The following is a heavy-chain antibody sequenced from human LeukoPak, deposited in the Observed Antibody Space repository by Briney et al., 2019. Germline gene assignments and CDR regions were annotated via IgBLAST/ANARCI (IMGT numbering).Heavy chain of an antibody. CDR1: GFTFSSYG. V-gene: IGHV3-30*18. CDR2: ISYDGSNK. J-gene: IGHJ4*02. D-gene: IGHD6-6*01. CDR3: AKRYSSSSFDY. Sequence: QPGGSLRLSCAASGFTFSSYGMHWVRQAPGKGLEWVAVISYDGSNKYYADSVKGRFTISRDNPKNTLYLQMNSLRAEDTAVYYCAKRYSSSSFDYWGQGTLVTVSS.